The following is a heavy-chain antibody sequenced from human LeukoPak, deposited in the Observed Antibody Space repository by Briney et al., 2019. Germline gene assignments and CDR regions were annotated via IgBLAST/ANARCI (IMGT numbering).Heavy chain of an antibody. CDR2: IYYRWTT. CDR3: ARQGSSTIGYYFDY. Sequence: SETLSLICVVSGDSISISSHYWIWIPQSPGKGLDWIGSIYYRWTTYYNPSLKSRATISVDTSKQQFSLKLSSVTAVDTAVYYCARQGSSTIGYYFDYWGQGTQVTVSS. V-gene: IGHV4-39*01. D-gene: IGHD3-10*01. J-gene: IGHJ4*02. CDR1: GDSISISSHY.